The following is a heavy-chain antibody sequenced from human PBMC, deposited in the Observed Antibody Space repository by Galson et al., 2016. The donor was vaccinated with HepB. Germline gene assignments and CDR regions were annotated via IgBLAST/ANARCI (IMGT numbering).Heavy chain of an antibody. D-gene: IGHD2-15*01. CDR3: ARGRGRTYYFDY. CDR2: IYHSGSS. Sequence: ETLSLTCTVSGGSISNTIYYWGWIRQPPGKGLEWIGSIYHSGSSYYNPSLKSRVTISVDTSKNQFSLKLSSVTAADTAVYYCARGRGRTYYFDYWGQGTLVTVSS. J-gene: IGHJ4*02. V-gene: IGHV4-39*07. CDR1: GGSISNTIYY.